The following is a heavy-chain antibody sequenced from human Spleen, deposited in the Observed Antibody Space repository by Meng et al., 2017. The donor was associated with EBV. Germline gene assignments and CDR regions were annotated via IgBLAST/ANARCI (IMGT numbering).Heavy chain of an antibody. CDR1: CGSISTGGSY. D-gene: IGHD3-22*01. J-gene: IGHJ4*02. CDR3: ARGSGGYYLY. CDR2: IYYSGRT. Sequence: QLQRPESRPGLVKPSGTLSLTCTVSCGSISTGGSYWGWIRQPPGKGLEWIATIYYSGRTFYNPSLKSRVTISVDKSKNQFSLNLSSVTAADTAVYFCARGSGGYYLYWGQGTLVTVSS. V-gene: IGHV4-39*07.